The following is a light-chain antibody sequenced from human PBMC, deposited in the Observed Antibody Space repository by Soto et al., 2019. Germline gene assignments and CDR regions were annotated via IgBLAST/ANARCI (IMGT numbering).Light chain of an antibody. J-gene: IGKJ5*01. CDR1: QGIDNY. Sequence: DIRMTQSPSSLSASVGDRVTITCRASQGIDNYLAWYQQKPGKVPKLLMYAASTLQVGVPSRFSGSGSGTDFTLTISSLQPEDVAIYYCLKYNSAPFTFGQGTRLEI. CDR3: LKYNSAPFT. CDR2: AAS. V-gene: IGKV1-27*01.